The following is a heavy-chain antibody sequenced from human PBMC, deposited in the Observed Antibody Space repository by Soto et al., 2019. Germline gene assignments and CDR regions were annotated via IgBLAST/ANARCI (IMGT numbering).Heavy chain of an antibody. D-gene: IGHD2-2*01. V-gene: IGHV1-18*01. CDR1: GYTFTSYG. CDR3: ARVGPYCSSTSCYANYYYYYYMDV. J-gene: IGHJ6*03. CDR2: ISAYNGNT. Sequence: ASVKVSCKASGYTFTSYGISWVRQAPGQGLEWMGWISAYNGNTNYAQKLQGRVTMTTDTSTSTAYMELRSLRSDDTAVYYCARVGPYCSSTSCYANYYYYYYMDVWGKGTTVTVSS.